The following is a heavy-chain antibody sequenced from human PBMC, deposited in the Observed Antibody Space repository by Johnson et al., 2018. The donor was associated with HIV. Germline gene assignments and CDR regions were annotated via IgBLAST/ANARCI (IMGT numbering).Heavy chain of an antibody. CDR2: INWNGGRT. Sequence: VQLVESGGGVVRPGGSLRLSCAASGFTFDDYGMSWVRQAPGKGLEWVPGINWNGGRTGYTDSVKGRFTISRDSAKNSLDLQMNSLRAEDTALYYCARGRGYGDAFDIWGQGTMVTVSS. V-gene: IGHV3-20*04. D-gene: IGHD5-18*01. J-gene: IGHJ3*02. CDR3: ARGRGYGDAFDI. CDR1: GFTFDDYG.